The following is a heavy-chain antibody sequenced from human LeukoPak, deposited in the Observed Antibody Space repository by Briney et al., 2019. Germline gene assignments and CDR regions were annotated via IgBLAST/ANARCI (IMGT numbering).Heavy chain of an antibody. CDR1: GGTFSSYA. CDR2: IIPIFGTA. Sequence: ASVKVSCKASGGTFSSYAISWVRQAPGQGLEWMGGIIPIFGTANYAQKFQGRVTITADESTSTAYMELSSLRSEDTAVHYCARLRTIFGGVPYYFDYWGQGTLVTVSS. J-gene: IGHJ4*02. CDR3: ARLRTIFGGVPYYFDY. D-gene: IGHD3-3*01. V-gene: IGHV1-69*13.